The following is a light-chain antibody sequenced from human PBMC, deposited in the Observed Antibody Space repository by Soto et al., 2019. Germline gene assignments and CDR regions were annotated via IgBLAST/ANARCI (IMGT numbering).Light chain of an antibody. CDR3: QQYNSYRWT. V-gene: IGKV1-9*01. CDR1: QGISNY. Sequence: DIQLTQSPSFLSASVGDRVTITCRASQGISNYLAWYQQRPGKAPNLLIHTASTLQSGVPSRFSGSGSGTEFTLTISSLQPDDFATYYCQQYNSYRWTFGQGTKVGIK. CDR2: TAS. J-gene: IGKJ1*01.